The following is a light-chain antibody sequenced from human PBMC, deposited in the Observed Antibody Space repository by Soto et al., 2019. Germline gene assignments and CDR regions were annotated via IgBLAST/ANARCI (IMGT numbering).Light chain of an antibody. CDR3: QSYHSINPVV. V-gene: IGLV6-57*04. CDR2: EDN. Sequence: NFMLTQPHSVSEAPGKTVTISCTRSSGSIARNYVQWYQQRPGSAPTTLIYEDNERPSGVPDRFSGSIDSSSNSASLTISGLKTEDEADYYCQSYHSINPVVFGGGTKVTVL. CDR1: SGSIARNY. J-gene: IGLJ2*01.